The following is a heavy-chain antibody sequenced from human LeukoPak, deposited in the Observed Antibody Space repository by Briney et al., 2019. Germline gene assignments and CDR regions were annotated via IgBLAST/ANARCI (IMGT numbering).Heavy chain of an antibody. CDR1: GLTVNSSH. Sequence: GGSLRLSCAASGLTVNSSHMSWVRQAPGKGLEWLSDIYSGGSTYYADSVQGRFTLSRDNSKNTLYLQMTSLSSEDTAVYYCARLWFGESRVGFWGQGTLVTVSS. CDR2: IYSGGST. J-gene: IGHJ4*02. V-gene: IGHV3-66*02. D-gene: IGHD3-10*01. CDR3: ARLWFGESRVGF.